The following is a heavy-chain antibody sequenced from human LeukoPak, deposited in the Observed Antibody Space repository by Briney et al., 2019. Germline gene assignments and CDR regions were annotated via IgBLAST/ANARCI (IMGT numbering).Heavy chain of an antibody. CDR3: AKDKIVATILGAFDI. V-gene: IGHV3-9*01. D-gene: IGHD5-12*01. J-gene: IGHJ3*02. CDR1: GFTFDDYA. CDR2: FCWNSGSI. Sequence: GRSLRLSCSASGFTFDDYAMHWFLQAPGKGLEWGSGFCWNSGSIGYADSVKGRFTISRDNAKNSLYLQMNSLRAEDTALYYCAKDKIVATILGAFDIWGQGTMVTVSS.